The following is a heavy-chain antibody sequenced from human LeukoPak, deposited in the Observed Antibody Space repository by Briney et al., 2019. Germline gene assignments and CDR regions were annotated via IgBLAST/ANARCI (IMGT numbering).Heavy chain of an antibody. V-gene: IGHV1-2*04. CDR3: ARDRRSGAPKY. CDR2: INPNSGGT. Sequence: EASVKVSCKASGYTFTGYYMHWVRQAPGQGLEWMGWINPNSGGTNYAQKFQGWVTMTRDTSISTAYMELRSLRSDDTAVYYCARDRRSGAPKYWGQGTLVTVSS. J-gene: IGHJ4*02. D-gene: IGHD6-19*01. CDR1: GYTFTGYY.